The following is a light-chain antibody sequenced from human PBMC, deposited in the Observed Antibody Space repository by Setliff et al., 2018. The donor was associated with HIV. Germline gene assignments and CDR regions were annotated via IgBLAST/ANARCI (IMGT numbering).Light chain of an antibody. CDR3: TSFTSTSPYV. V-gene: IGLV2-14*01. J-gene: IGLJ1*01. Sequence: SVLTQPASASGSPGQSITISCTGTSSDVGGYKYVSWYQHHPGKAPKLLIYEVNNRPSGVSNRFSGSKSGNTASLTISGLQAEDEANYFCTSFTSTSPYVFGTGTKVTVL. CDR1: SSDVGGYKY. CDR2: EVN.